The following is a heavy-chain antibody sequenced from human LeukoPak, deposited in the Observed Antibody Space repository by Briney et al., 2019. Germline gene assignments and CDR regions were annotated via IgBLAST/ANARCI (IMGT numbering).Heavy chain of an antibody. CDR1: GFTFSSYW. J-gene: IGHJ4*02. CDR3: AKGDGSGWYSYFDY. CDR2: INSDGSST. Sequence: GGSLRLSCAASGFTFSSYWMHWVRQAPGKGLVWVSHINSDGSSTNYADSVKGRFTISRDNAKNSLYLQMNSLRAEDTALYYCAKGDGSGWYSYFDYWGQGTLVTVSS. V-gene: IGHV3-74*01. D-gene: IGHD6-19*01.